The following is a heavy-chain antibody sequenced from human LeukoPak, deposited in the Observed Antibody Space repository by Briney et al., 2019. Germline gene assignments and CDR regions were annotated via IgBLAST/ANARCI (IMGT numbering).Heavy chain of an antibody. CDR3: ARVGPTSHSFFDY. CDR2: IYHSGST. CDR1: GGSISSSNW. Sequence: SETLSLTCAVSGGSISSSNWWSWVRQPPGKGLEWIGEIYHSGSTNYNPSLKSRVTISVDKSKNQFSLKLSSVTAADTAVYYCARVGPTSHSFFDYWGQGTLVTVSS. J-gene: IGHJ4*02. V-gene: IGHV4-4*02. D-gene: IGHD2-2*01.